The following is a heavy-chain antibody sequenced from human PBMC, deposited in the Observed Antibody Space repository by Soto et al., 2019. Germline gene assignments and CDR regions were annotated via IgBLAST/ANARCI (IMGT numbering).Heavy chain of an antibody. CDR3: AIAGAGGGPRPKYFYYYGMDV. V-gene: IGHV3-21*02. D-gene: IGHD6-6*01. CDR1: GFNFNYYS. Sequence: EAQLVESGGGQVKPGGSLTLSCTASGFNFNYYSMNWIRQAPGKGLEWVSSISSSSGYIYYADSVKGRFNISRDNAHNSLFLQMSSLIAEDTAVYYCAIAGAGGGPRPKYFYYYGMDVWGQGTKVTVSS. CDR2: ISSSSGYI. J-gene: IGHJ6*02.